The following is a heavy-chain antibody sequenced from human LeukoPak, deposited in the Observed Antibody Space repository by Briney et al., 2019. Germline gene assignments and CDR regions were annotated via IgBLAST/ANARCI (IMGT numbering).Heavy chain of an antibody. CDR2: IRSKAYGGTT. D-gene: IGHD2-2*02. CDR1: GFTFGDYA. J-gene: IGHJ6*03. CDR3: TRDVYCSSTSCYIYYYYYMDV. Sequence: GGSLRLSCTASGFTFGDYAMSWFRQAPGKGLEWVGFIRSKAYGGTTEYAASVKGRFTISRDDSKSIAYLQMNSLKTEDTAVYYCTRDVYCSSTSCYIYYYYYMDVWGKGTTVTVSS. V-gene: IGHV3-49*03.